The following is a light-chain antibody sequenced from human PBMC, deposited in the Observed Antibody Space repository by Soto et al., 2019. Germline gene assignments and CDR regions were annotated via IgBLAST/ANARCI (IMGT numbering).Light chain of an antibody. J-gene: IGLJ3*02. V-gene: IGLV1-51*01. CDR1: RSNIGGNY. CDR3: AVYDDTLSAGKVM. Sequence: QSVLTQPPSVSAAPGQKVTISCSGSRSNIGGNYVSWYQQFPGSAPKLLIYDTNKKFSGIPDRFFGPKSGTSASLGINGLQTEDEATYFCAVYDDTLSAGKVMFGGGTKVTV. CDR2: DTN.